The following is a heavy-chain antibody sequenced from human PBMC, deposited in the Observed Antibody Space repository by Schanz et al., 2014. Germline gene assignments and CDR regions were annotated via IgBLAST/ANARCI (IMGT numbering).Heavy chain of an antibody. CDR2: ITGASDHI. D-gene: IGHD1-20*01. Sequence: DVHLLESGGGLVQPGGSLRLSCAASGFTFSSYAMSWVRQAPGKGLEWVSGITGASDHIDYAESVKGRFTISRDNSKNTLYLQMDSLRVEDTAVYYCANNWNLDYWGQGTLVTVSS. CDR3: ANNWNLDY. J-gene: IGHJ4*02. V-gene: IGHV3-23*01. CDR1: GFTFSSYA.